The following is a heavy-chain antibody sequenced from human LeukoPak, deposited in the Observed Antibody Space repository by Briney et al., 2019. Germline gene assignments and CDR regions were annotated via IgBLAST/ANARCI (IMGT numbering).Heavy chain of an antibody. CDR2: INHSGST. CDR1: GGSISSSSYY. CDR3: ARLYRRKVLRIVVARTFDY. D-gene: IGHD3-22*01. J-gene: IGHJ4*02. Sequence: SETLSLTCTVSGGSISSSSYYWSWIRQPPGKGLEWIGEINHSGSTNYNPSLKSRVTISVDTSKNQFSLKLSSVTAADTAVYYCARLYRRKVLRIVVARTFDYWGQGTLVTVSS. V-gene: IGHV4-39*07.